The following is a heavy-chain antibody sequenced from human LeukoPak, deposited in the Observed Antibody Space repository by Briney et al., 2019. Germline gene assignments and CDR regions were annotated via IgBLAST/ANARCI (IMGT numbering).Heavy chain of an antibody. D-gene: IGHD2-2*01. CDR3: ARMSSSTSCYYFDY. J-gene: IGHJ4*02. Sequence: RVSGPTLVNPTQTLTLTCTFSGFSLSTSAMCVSWIRQPPGKALEWLALIDWDDDKYYSTSLKTRLTISKDTSKNQVVLTMTNMDPVDTATYYCARMSSSTSCYYFDYWGQGTLVTVSS. CDR1: GFSLSTSAMC. CDR2: IDWDDDK. V-gene: IGHV2-70*01.